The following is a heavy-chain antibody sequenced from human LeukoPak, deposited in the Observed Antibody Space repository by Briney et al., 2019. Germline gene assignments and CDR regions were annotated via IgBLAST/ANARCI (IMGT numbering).Heavy chain of an antibody. CDR1: GYTLTELS. CDR2: FDPEDGET. CDR3: ARGGRSYSSSSSRPFDY. Sequence: ASVKVSCKVSGYTLTELSMHWVRQAPGKGLEWMGGFDPEDGETIYAQKFQGRVTMTEDTSTDTAYMELSSLRSEDTAVYYCARGGRSYSSSSSRPFDYWGQGTLVTVSS. D-gene: IGHD6-6*01. J-gene: IGHJ4*02. V-gene: IGHV1-24*01.